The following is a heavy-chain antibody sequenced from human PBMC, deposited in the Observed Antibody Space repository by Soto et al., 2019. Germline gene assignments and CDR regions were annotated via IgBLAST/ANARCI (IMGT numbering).Heavy chain of an antibody. Sequence: HPGGSLRLSCAASVFTFSSYAMSWVRQAPGKGLEWVSAISGSGGSTYYADSVKGRFTISRDNSKNTLYLQMNSLRAEDTAVYYCAKEHYDSSGLYFDYWGQGTLVTVSS. CDR3: AKEHYDSSGLYFDY. J-gene: IGHJ4*02. V-gene: IGHV3-23*01. CDR1: VFTFSSYA. D-gene: IGHD3-22*01. CDR2: ISGSGGST.